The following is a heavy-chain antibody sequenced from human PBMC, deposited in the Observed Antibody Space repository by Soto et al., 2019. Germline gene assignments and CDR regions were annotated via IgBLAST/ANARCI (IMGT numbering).Heavy chain of an antibody. V-gene: IGHV4-39*01. Sequence: SETLSLTCTVSGGSISSSSYYWGWIRQPPGKGLEWIGSIYYSGSTYYNPSLKSRVTISVDTSKNQFSLKLSSVTAADTAVYYCARHTTTVMGNYFDYWGQGTLVTVSS. D-gene: IGHD4-17*01. CDR2: IYYSGST. J-gene: IGHJ4*02. CDR3: ARHTTTVMGNYFDY. CDR1: GGSISSSSYY.